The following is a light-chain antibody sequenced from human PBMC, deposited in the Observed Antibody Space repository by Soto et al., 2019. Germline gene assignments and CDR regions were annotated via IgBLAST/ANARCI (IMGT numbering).Light chain of an antibody. CDR2: DAS. CDR1: QSVSSN. CDR3: QQVKSYPFT. Sequence: EIVMTQSPATLSVSPGEIATLSCRASQSVSSNLAWYQQKPGQAPRLLIYDASNRATGIPARFSGSGSGTDFTLTISSLQPDDFATYYCQQVKSYPFTFGGGTKVDIK. V-gene: IGKV3D-15*01. J-gene: IGKJ4*01.